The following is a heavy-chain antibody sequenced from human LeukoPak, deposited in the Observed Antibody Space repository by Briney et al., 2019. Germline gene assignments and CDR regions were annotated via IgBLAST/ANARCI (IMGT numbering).Heavy chain of an antibody. CDR2: ISNDGRT. D-gene: IGHD5/OR15-5a*01. Sequence: ASVKVSCKASGYTFTSYDINWVRQAPGQGLEWMGMISNDGRTNYAQNFKGRVTMTTDTVMTTAYMELRSLRSDDTAVYFCAREVSHGHLIRSFDPWGQGTLVTVSS. CDR3: AREVSHGHLIRSFDP. V-gene: IGHV1-18*01. CDR1: GYTFTSYD. J-gene: IGHJ5*02.